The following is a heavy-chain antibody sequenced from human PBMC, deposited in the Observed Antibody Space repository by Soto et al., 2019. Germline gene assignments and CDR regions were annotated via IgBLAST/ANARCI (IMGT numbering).Heavy chain of an antibody. CDR3: ARANYYGSPGDFDY. V-gene: IGHV3-48*01. D-gene: IGHD3-10*01. J-gene: IGHJ4*02. CDR2: ISSSSSTI. CDR1: GFTFSSYS. Sequence: EVQLVESGGGLVQPGGSLRLSCAASGFTFSSYSMNGVRQAPGKGLEWVSYISSSSSTIYYADSVKGRFTISRDNAKNSLYLQMNSLRAEDTALYYCARANYYGSPGDFDYWGQGTLVTVS.